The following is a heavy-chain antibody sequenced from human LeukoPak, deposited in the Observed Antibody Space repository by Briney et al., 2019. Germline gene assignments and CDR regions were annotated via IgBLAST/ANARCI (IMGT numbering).Heavy chain of an antibody. Sequence: GASVKVSCKVSGYTLTELSMHWVRQAPGKGLEWMGGFDPEDGETIYAQKFQGRVTMTEDTSTDTAYMELSSLRSEDTAVYYCATFWIIAAGYGMDVWGQGTTVTVSS. CDR2: FDPEDGET. V-gene: IGHV1-24*01. CDR1: GYTLTELS. CDR3: ATFWIIAAGYGMDV. J-gene: IGHJ6*02. D-gene: IGHD6-13*01.